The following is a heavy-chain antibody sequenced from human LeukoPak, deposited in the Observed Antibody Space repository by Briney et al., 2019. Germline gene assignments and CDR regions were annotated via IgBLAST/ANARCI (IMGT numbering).Heavy chain of an antibody. D-gene: IGHD2-15*01. V-gene: IGHV4-59*01. CDR2: IYCSGST. CDR1: GGSISSYY. CDR3: ARTIVVVVGNWFDP. Sequence: SETLSLTCTVSGGSISSYYWSWIRQPPGKGLEWIGYIYCSGSTNYNPSLKSRVTISVDTSKNQFSLKLSSVTAADTAVYYCARTIVVVVGNWFDPWGQGTLVTVSS. J-gene: IGHJ5*02.